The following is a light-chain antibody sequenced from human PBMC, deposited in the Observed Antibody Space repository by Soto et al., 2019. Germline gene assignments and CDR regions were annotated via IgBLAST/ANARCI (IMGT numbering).Light chain of an antibody. J-gene: IGKJ4*01. CDR3: QQRSNWPPLT. CDR1: QSVGSY. CDR2: NAS. V-gene: IGKV3-11*01. Sequence: EIVLTQSPATLSLSPGERATLSCRASQSVGSYLAWYQQKPGQAPRLLIYNASNRATGIPARFSGSGSRKDFTLTIGSLEPEDSAVYYCQQRSNWPPLTFGGGTKVEIK.